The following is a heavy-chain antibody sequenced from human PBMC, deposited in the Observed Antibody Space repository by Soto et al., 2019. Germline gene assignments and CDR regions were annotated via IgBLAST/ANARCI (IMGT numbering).Heavy chain of an antibody. CDR2: IYYSGST. Sequence: QVQLQESGPGLVKPSETLSLTCTVSGGSISSYYWSWIRQPPGKGLEWIGYIYYSGSTNYNPSLKSRVTISVDTSKNQFSLKLSSVTAADTAVYYCAREQDCSGGSCYSDAFDIWGQGTMVTVSS. V-gene: IGHV4-59*01. CDR3: AREQDCSGGSCYSDAFDI. D-gene: IGHD2-15*01. J-gene: IGHJ3*02. CDR1: GGSISSYY.